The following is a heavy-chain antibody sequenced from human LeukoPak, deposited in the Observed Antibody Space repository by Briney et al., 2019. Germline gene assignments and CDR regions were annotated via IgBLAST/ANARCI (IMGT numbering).Heavy chain of an antibody. J-gene: IGHJ4*02. CDR2: IYHSGST. D-gene: IGHD2-15*01. CDR1: GGSISSSNW. Sequence: SGTLSLTCAVSGGSISSSNWWSWVRQPPGKGLEWIGEIYHSGSTNYNPSLKSRVTISVDKSKNQFSLKLSSVTAADTAVYYCARDFGYCGGGSCHTHFDSWGQGTLVTVSS. V-gene: IGHV4-4*02. CDR3: ARDFGYCGGGSCHTHFDS.